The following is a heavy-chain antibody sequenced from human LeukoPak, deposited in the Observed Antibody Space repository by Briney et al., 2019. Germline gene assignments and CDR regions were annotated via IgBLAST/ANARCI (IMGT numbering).Heavy chain of an antibody. D-gene: IGHD5-18*01. CDR1: GFTFSRNG. Sequence: GGSLRLSCAASGFTFSRNGMTWVRQAPGKGLEWVSAISGSGGSTHYADSVKGRFTISRDNSKNTLYLQMNSLRADDTAVYYCVRGYSYGWFDPWGQGTLVTVSS. V-gene: IGHV3-23*01. CDR2: ISGSGGST. CDR3: VRGYSYGWFDP. J-gene: IGHJ5*02.